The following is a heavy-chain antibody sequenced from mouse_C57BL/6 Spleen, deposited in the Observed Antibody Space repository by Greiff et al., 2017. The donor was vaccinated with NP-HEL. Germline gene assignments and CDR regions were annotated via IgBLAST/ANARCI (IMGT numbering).Heavy chain of an antibody. V-gene: IGHV7-3*01. CDR1: GFTFTDYY. CDR2: IRNKANGYTT. Sequence: EVMLVESGGGLVQPGGSLSLSCAASGFTFTDYYMSWVRQPPGKALEWLGFIRNKANGYTTEYSASVKGRFTISRDNSQSILYLQMNALRAEDSATYYCARSYGYAMDYWAQGTSVTVSS. D-gene: IGHD1-1*01. CDR3: ARSYGYAMDY. J-gene: IGHJ4*01.